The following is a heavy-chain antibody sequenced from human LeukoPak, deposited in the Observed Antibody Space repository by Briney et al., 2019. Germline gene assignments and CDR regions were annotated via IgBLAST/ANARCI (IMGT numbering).Heavy chain of an antibody. J-gene: IGHJ4*02. V-gene: IGHV3-33*06. Sequence: GGSLRLSCAASGFTFSSYGMHWVRQAPGKGLEWVAVIWYDGSNKYYADSVKGRFTISRDNSKNTLYLQMNSLRAEDTAVYYCAKDLLKVARGGWYWLDYWGQGTLVTVSS. CDR1: GFTFSSYG. D-gene: IGHD6-19*01. CDR3: AKDLLKVARGGWYWLDY. CDR2: IWYDGSNK.